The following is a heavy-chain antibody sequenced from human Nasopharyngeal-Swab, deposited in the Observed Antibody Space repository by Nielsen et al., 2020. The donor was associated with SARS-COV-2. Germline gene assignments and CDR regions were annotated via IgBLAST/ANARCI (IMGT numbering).Heavy chain of an antibody. D-gene: IGHD3-16*02. CDR1: GFTFSSYA. CDR2: ISYDGSNK. CDR3: ARDPYDYVWGSYHAY. V-gene: IGHV3-30*04. J-gene: IGHJ4*02. Sequence: GESLKISCAASGFTFSSYAMHWVRQAPGKGLEWVAVISYDGSNKYYADSVKGRFTISRDNSKNTLYLQMNSLRAEDTAVYYCARDPYDYVWGSYHAYWGQGTLVTVSS.